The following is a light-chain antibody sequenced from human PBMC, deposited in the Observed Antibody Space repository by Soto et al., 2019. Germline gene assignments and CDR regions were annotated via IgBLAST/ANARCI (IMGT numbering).Light chain of an antibody. Sequence: DIQMPQSPFFLSAYVGDRVTITCRASQSISSYLNWYQQKPGKAPKLLIYAASSLQSGVPSRFSGSGSGTEVTLTISSLQSEDCAVYYGQQYNNWPRTFGHGTKGDIK. CDR3: QQYNNWPRT. V-gene: IGKV1-39*02. CDR2: AAS. CDR1: QSISSY. J-gene: IGKJ1*01.